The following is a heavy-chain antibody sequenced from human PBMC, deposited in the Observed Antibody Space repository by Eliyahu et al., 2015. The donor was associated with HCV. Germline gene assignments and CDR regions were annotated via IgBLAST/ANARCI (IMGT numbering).Heavy chain of an antibody. V-gene: IGHV1-18*01. D-gene: IGHD3-10*01. CDR1: GYTFTSYG. CDR2: ISAYNGNT. CDR3: ARDHQFSAGGLWFGELLSLFDY. J-gene: IGHJ4*02. Sequence: QVQLVQSGAEVKKPGASVKVSCKASGYTFTSYGISWVRQAPGQGLEWMGWISAYNGNTNYAQKLQGRVTMTTDTSTSTAYMELRSLRSDDTAVYYCARDHQFSAGGLWFGELLSLFDYWGQGTLVTVSS.